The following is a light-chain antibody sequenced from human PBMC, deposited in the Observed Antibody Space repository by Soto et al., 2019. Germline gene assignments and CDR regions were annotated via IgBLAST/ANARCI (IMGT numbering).Light chain of an antibody. CDR1: NSNIGAGYD. CDR3: QSYDSSLSGWV. Sequence: QSVLTQPPSVSGAPGQRVTISCTGSNSNIGAGYDVHWYQQLPGTAPKLLIYGNSNRPSGVPDRFSASKSGTSASLAITGLQAEDEADYYCQSYDSSLSGWVFGGGTEVTVL. V-gene: IGLV1-40*01. CDR2: GNS. J-gene: IGLJ3*02.